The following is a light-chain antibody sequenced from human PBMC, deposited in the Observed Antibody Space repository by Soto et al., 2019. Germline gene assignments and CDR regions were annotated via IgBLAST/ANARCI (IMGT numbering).Light chain of an antibody. J-gene: IGLJ1*01. CDR1: SSDVGGYNY. Sequence: QSALTQPASVSGSPGQSITISCIGTSSDVGGYNYVSWYQQYPGKAPKFMIYEVSNRPSGVSNRFSGSKSGNTAFLTISGLQAEYEADYYCSSYTSSSTYVFGTGTKVTVL. CDR3: SSYTSSSTYV. V-gene: IGLV2-14*01. CDR2: EVS.